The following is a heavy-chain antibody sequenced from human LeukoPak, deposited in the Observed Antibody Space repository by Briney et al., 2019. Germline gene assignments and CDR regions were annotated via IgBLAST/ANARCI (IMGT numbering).Heavy chain of an antibody. Sequence: PSETLSLTCTVSGGSISSYYWSWIRQPAGKGLEWIGRIYTSGSTNHNPSLKSRVTMSVDTSKNQFSLKLSSVTAADTAVYYCSLVYMVRGSLSAFDIWGQGTMVTVSS. J-gene: IGHJ3*02. V-gene: IGHV4-4*07. CDR2: IYTSGST. CDR3: SLVYMVRGSLSAFDI. CDR1: GGSISSYY. D-gene: IGHD3-10*01.